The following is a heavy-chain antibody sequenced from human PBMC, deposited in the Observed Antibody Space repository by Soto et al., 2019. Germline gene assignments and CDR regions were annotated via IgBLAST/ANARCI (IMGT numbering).Heavy chain of an antibody. V-gene: IGHV2-5*02. CDR1: GFSLSTSGVG. CDR3: VRQDWNNTNYYFAL. D-gene: IGHD4-4*01. J-gene: IGHJ2*01. CDR2: IYWDDDK. Sequence: QITVKESGPKLVKPSQTLTLTCAFSGFSLSTSGVGVGWVRQPPGKAPEWLALIYWDDDKRYRPSLKSRLSITKDTSKAQVVFTMTNMDPVDTATYSCVRQDWNNTNYYFALWGRGTLVTVSS.